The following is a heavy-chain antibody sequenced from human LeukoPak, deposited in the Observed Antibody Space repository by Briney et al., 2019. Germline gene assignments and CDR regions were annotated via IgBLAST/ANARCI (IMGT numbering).Heavy chain of an antibody. V-gene: IGHV6-1*01. CDR3: ARDGGGGDDLFDY. J-gene: IGHJ4*02. CDR2: TYYRSKWYT. Sequence: SQTLSLTCDISGDSVSSNSAAWNWIRQSPSRGLEWLGRTYYRSKWYTHYAFSLKSRMSINPDTSKNQFSLQLNSVTPEDTAVYYCARDGGGGDDLFDYWGQGTLVTVSS. D-gene: IGHD5-12*01. CDR1: GDSVSSNSAA.